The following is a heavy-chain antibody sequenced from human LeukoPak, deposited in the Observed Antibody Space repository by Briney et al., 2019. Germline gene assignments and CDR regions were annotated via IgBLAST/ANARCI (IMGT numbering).Heavy chain of an antibody. CDR3: ASSSRYGRVFDY. CDR1: GYTFTSYG. CDR2: ISAYNGNT. J-gene: IGHJ4*02. V-gene: IGHV1-18*01. D-gene: IGHD1-26*01. Sequence: ASVKVSCKASGYTFTSYGISWVRQAPGQGLEWMGWISAYNGNTNYAQKLQGRVTMTTGTSTSTAYMELRSLRSDDTAVYYCASSSRYGRVFDYWGQGTLVTVSS.